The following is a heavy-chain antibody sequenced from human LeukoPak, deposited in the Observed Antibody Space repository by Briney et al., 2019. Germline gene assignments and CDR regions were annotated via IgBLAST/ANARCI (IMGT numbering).Heavy chain of an antibody. Sequence: TGGSLRLSCAASGFTFSSYAMSWVRQAPGKVLEWVSAISGSGGSTYYADSVKGRFTISRDNSKNTLYLQMNSLRAEDTAVYYCAKNVFLAARPGYFDYWGQGTLVTVSS. CDR2: ISGSGGST. CDR3: AKNVFLAARPGYFDY. CDR1: GFTFSSYA. D-gene: IGHD6-6*01. V-gene: IGHV3-23*01. J-gene: IGHJ4*02.